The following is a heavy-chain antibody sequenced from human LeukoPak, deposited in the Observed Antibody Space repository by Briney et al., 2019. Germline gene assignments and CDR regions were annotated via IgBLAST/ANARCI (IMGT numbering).Heavy chain of an antibody. Sequence: GGSLRLFCAASGFTFSDYDMHWVRQATGKGLEWVSAIGTAGDTYYTGSVKGRFTISRENAKNSLYLQMNSLRAGDTAVYYCARVAKERVGGVYYFDYWRQGTLVTVSS. J-gene: IGHJ4*02. CDR3: ARVAKERVGGVYYFDY. D-gene: IGHD1-1*01. V-gene: IGHV3-13*01. CDR1: GFTFSDYD. CDR2: IGTAGDT.